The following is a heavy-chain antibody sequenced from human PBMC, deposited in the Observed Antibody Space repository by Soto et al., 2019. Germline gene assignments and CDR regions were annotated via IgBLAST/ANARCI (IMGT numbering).Heavy chain of an antibody. CDR3: ARLLSDFWSGSYMGFDS. J-gene: IGHJ4*02. Sequence: SETLSLTCTVSGGSISSYYWGWIRQPPGKGLEWIGSIYYSGSTYYNPSLKSRVTISIDTSKSQFSLKLSSVTAADTAVYYCARLLSDFWSGSYMGFDSWGQGTLVTVSS. D-gene: IGHD3-3*01. V-gene: IGHV4-39*01. CDR2: IYYSGST. CDR1: GGSISSYY.